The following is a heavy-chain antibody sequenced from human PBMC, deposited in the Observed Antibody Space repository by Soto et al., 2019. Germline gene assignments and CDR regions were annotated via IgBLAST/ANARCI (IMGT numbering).Heavy chain of an antibody. CDR2: IIPVFGIV. D-gene: IGHD6-19*01. V-gene: IGHV1-69*01. CDR3: ASGRIVVVGSSAYYGLDV. J-gene: IGHJ6*02. CDR1: GGTPSNSA. Sequence: QVQPVQSGAEVKKPGSSVTLSCKASGGTPSNSAFRWVRQAPGQGLEWMVGIIPVFGIVKYAQNVEGRVTITAHETTNTEYMELSSVRSADRAVYYWASGRIVVVGSSAYYGLDVWGHGTPDTVSS.